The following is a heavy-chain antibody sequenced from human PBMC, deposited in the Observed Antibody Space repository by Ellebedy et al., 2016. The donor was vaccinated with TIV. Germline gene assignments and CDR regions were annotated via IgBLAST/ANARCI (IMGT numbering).Heavy chain of an antibody. J-gene: IGHJ5*02. CDR3: ARDDPSGWLDP. V-gene: IGHV4-61*01. D-gene: IGHD3-10*01. CDR1: GGSVSSGRYY. CDR2: IYYSGST. Sequence: MPSETLSLTCPVPGGSVSSGRYYWSWIRQPPGKGLEWVGYIYYSGSTNYNPSLKSRVTISIDTSKNQFSLRLTSVTAADTAVYYCARDDPSGWLDPWGQGTLVTVSS.